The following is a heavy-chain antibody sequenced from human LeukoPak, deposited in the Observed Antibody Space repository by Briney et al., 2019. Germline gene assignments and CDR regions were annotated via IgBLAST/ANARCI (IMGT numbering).Heavy chain of an antibody. Sequence: SETLSLTCTVSGGSISNYYRSWIRQPPGKGLEWIGYMYYSGSTNYNPSLKSRLTISVDTSKNQFSLKLSSVTAADTDMYYCASSHPLGSNNDYYTPFDYWGQGTLVTVSS. J-gene: IGHJ4*02. V-gene: IGHV4-59*01. CDR1: GGSISNYY. D-gene: IGHD3-3*01. CDR3: ASSHPLGSNNDYYTPFDY. CDR2: MYYSGST.